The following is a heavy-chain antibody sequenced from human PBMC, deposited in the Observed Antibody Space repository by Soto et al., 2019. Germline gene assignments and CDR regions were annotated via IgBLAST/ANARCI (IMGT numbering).Heavy chain of an antibody. CDR3: TKVLALPPNDAFDI. V-gene: IGHV3-15*01. Sequence: EAQLVESGGRLVAPGGYLRLSCAASGFNFHVAWMNWFRQAPGKGLEWLGRIKSKGGGETTEYVAFVKDRFTISRDDSKHTLYLQMNSLKIEDTPVYYCTKVLALPPNDAFDIWGQWTMVTVSS. CDR1: GFNFHVAW. J-gene: IGHJ3*02. D-gene: IGHD3-3*02. CDR2: IKSKGGGETT.